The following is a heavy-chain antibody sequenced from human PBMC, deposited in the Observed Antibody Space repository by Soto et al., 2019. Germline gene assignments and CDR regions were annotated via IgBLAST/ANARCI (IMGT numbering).Heavy chain of an antibody. CDR1: EFTFSSYW. CDR3: ARDLSGRADV. J-gene: IGHJ6*02. CDR2: LNEDGSFT. D-gene: IGHD3-10*01. V-gene: IGHV3-74*03. Sequence: LRLSCVASEFTFSSYWMHWVRQVPGKGLVWVSRLNEDGSFTSYADSVKGRFSIFRDNAKKTLYLQMNSLSAEDSAVYYCARDLSGRADVWGQGTTVTVSS.